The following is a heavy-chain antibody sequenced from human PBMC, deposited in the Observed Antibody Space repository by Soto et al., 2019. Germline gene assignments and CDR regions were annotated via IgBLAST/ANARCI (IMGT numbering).Heavy chain of an antibody. CDR1: GFAVSSKY. Sequence: EVQLVESGGGLIQPGGSLRLSCAASGFAVSSKYMTWVRQAPGKGLEWVSVIYGGGTTYYADSVKGRFTISRDTSKNTLYRQMNSLRAEDTAVYYCVQTTGWPGFDFWGQGTLVTGSS. J-gene: IGHJ4*02. CDR2: IYGGGTT. CDR3: VQTTGWPGFDF. D-gene: IGHD6-19*01. V-gene: IGHV3-53*01.